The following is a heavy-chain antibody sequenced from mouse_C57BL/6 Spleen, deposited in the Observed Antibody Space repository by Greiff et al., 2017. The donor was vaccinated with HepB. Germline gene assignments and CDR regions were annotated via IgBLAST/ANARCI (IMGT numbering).Heavy chain of an antibody. CDR2: IDPENGDT. J-gene: IGHJ4*01. D-gene: IGHD2-12*01. CDR1: GFNIKDDY. CDR3: TTKGDTKAMDY. V-gene: IGHV14-4*01. Sequence: VQLQQSGAELVRPGASVKLSCTASGFNIKDDYMHWVKQRPEQGLEWIGWIDPENGDTEYASKFQGKATITADTSSNTAYLQLSSLTSEDTAVYYCTTKGDTKAMDYWGQGTSVTVSS.